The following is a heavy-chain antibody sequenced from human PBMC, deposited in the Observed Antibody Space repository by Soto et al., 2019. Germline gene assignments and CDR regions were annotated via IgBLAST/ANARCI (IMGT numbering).Heavy chain of an antibody. J-gene: IGHJ6*02. CDR1: GYTFTSYG. V-gene: IGHV1-18*01. Sequence: ASVKVSCKASGYTFTSYGISWVRQAPGQGLEWMGWISAYNGNTNYAQKLQGRVTMTTDTSTSTAYMELRSLRSDDTAVYYCARRGSVSYALGYYYGMDVWGQGTTVTVSS. CDR3: ARRGSVSYALGYYYGMDV. D-gene: IGHD3-10*01. CDR2: ISAYNGNT.